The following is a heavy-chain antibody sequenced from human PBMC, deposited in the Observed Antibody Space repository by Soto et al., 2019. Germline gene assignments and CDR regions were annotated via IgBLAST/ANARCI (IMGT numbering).Heavy chain of an antibody. D-gene: IGHD4-17*01. J-gene: IGHJ4*02. Sequence: QVQLQESGPGLVKPSETLSLTCTVSGGSISSYYWSWIRQPPGKGLEWIGYIYYSGSTNYNPSLXSXVXIXVATSKNHLSLKLSSVTAADTAVYYCARRYGYYFDYWGQGTLVTVSS. V-gene: IGHV4-59*08. CDR1: GGSISSYY. CDR2: IYYSGST. CDR3: ARRYGYYFDY.